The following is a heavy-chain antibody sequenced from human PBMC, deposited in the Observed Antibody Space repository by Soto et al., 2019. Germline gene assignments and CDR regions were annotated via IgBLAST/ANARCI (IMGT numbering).Heavy chain of an antibody. Sequence: PSETLSLTCTVSGGSISSYYWSWIRQPPGKGLEWIGYINYSGSTNYNPSLKSRVTISVDTSKNQFSLKLSSVTAADTAVYYCARGASGYYDSSGYYSPYYFDYWGQATLVTVSS. V-gene: IGHV4-59*12. CDR3: ARGASGYYDSSGYYSPYYFDY. CDR2: INYSGST. CDR1: GGSISSYY. J-gene: IGHJ4*02. D-gene: IGHD3-22*01.